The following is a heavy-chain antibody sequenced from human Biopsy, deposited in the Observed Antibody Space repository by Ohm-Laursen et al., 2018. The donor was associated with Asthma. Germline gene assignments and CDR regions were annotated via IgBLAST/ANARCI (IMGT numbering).Heavy chain of an antibody. J-gene: IGHJ6*02. D-gene: IGHD3-16*01. Sequence: SLRLSCSASGLAFDSYAMYWVRQSPGKGPEWVALISHDGRECGYVASVRGRFTISRDHVRIRLHLHMSSLIQDESAAYHGAKDRFDNSVTSKYYYYGIDVWGQGNTVTVTS. V-gene: IGHV3-30*04. CDR2: ISHDGREC. CDR1: GLAFDSYA. CDR3: AKDRFDNSVTSKYYYYGIDV.